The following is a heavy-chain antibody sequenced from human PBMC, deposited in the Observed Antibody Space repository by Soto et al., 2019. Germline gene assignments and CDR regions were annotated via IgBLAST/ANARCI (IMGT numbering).Heavy chain of an antibody. V-gene: IGHV3-23*01. CDR1: GFTFSSYA. Sequence: EVQLLESGGGLVQPGGSLRLSCAASGFTFSSYAMSWVHQAPGKGLEWVSALSGSGTNTYYADSVKGRFTISRDNSKNTLYLQMNSRRAEDTAVYYCAKEPSRRGGCFVYWGQGTLVTVSS. CDR2: LSGSGTNT. J-gene: IGHJ4*02. CDR3: AKEPSRRGGCFVY. D-gene: IGHD6-19*01.